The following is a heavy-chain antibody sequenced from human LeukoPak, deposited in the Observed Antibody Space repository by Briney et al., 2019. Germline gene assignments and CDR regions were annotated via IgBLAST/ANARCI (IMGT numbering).Heavy chain of an antibody. CDR1: GFTFSIYG. CDR3: AKAEGVY. J-gene: IGHJ4*02. Sequence: SGGSLRLSCAASGFTFSIYGMHWVRQAPGKGLEWVAVISYDGSNKYYADSVKGRFTISRDNSKNTLYLQMNSLRAEDTAVYYCAKAEGVYWGQGTLVTVSS. CDR2: ISYDGSNK. V-gene: IGHV3-30*18.